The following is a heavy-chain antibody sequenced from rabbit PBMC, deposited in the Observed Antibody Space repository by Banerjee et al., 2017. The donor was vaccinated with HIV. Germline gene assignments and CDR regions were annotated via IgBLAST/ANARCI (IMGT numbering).Heavy chain of an antibody. Sequence: QEQLEESGGGLVKPEGSLTLTCTASGFDLSSGYDMCWVRQAPGKGLEWIACIYTGSSGSTWYASWAKGRFTISKTSSTTVTLQMTSLTAADTATYFCARAASGGDRTLKLWGPGTLVTVS. CDR2: IYTGSSGST. J-gene: IGHJ6*01. D-gene: IGHD1-1*01. CDR3: ARAASGGDRTLKL. V-gene: IGHV1S45*01. CDR1: GFDLSSGYD.